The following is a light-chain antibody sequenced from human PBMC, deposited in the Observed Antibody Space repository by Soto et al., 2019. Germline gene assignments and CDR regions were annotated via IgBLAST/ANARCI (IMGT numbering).Light chain of an antibody. CDR2: DAS. Sequence: EIVMTQSPATLSVSPGERATLSCRASQSVGTFLAWYQQRPGQAPRLLIYDASDRATGIPARFSGRGSETDFHLTISRLEPEDFAVYYCQQSSDWPLTFGQGTRLEI. J-gene: IGKJ5*01. CDR1: QSVGTF. V-gene: IGKV3-11*01. CDR3: QQSSDWPLT.